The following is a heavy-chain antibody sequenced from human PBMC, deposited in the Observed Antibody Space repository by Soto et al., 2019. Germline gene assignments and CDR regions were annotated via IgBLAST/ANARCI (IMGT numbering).Heavy chain of an antibody. D-gene: IGHD6-19*01. Sequence: TGGSLRLSCAASGFTFRTYGMHWVRQAPGKGLEWVAFISDDGSQKYYGDSVKGRFTISRDNSKNTLSLRMISLRTEDTPVYYCAKEAPGGWHFFDTWGQGTLVTVSS. V-gene: IGHV3-30*18. CDR3: AKEAPGGWHFFDT. CDR2: ISDDGSQK. J-gene: IGHJ4*02. CDR1: GFTFRTYG.